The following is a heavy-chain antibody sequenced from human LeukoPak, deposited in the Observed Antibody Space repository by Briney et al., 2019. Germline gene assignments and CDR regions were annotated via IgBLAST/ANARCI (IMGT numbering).Heavy chain of an antibody. CDR2: IYYSGST. D-gene: IGHD2-15*01. Sequence: SETLSLTCTVSGGSISSYYWSWIRQPPGKGLEWIGSIYYSGSTYYNPSLKSRVTISVDTSKNQFSLKLSSVTAADTAVYYCARRGYCSGGSCYSVFDYWGQGTLVTVSS. CDR3: ARRGYCSGGSCYSVFDY. CDR1: GGSISSYY. J-gene: IGHJ4*02. V-gene: IGHV4-59*05.